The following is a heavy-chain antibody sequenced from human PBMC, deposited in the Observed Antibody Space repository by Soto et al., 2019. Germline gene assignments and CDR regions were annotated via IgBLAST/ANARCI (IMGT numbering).Heavy chain of an antibody. D-gene: IGHD3-10*01. Sequence: ASVKVSCKVSGYTLTELSMHWVRQAPGKGLEGMGGFDPEDGETINAQKFQGRVTMTEDTSTDTAYMELSSLRSVDTAVYYCATLHGYGSWIYYETRSYYGMDVWGQGTTVTVSS. J-gene: IGHJ6*02. V-gene: IGHV1-24*01. CDR3: ATLHGYGSWIYYETRSYYGMDV. CDR2: FDPEDGET. CDR1: GYTLTELS.